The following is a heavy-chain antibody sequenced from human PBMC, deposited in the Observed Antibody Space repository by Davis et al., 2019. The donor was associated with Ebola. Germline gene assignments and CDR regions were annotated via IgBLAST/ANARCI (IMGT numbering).Heavy chain of an antibody. CDR1: GGSFSGYH. CDR3: ARDVLPGYCSGGSCYYYYYGMDV. V-gene: IGHV4-34*01. D-gene: IGHD2-15*01. CDR2: INHSGST. J-gene: IGHJ6*02. Sequence: PGGSLRLSCAVYGGSFSGYHWSWIRQPPGKGLEWIGEINHSGSTNYNPSLKSRVTISVDTSKNQFSLKLSSVTAADTAVYYCARDVLPGYCSGGSCYYYYYGMDVWGQGTTVTVSS.